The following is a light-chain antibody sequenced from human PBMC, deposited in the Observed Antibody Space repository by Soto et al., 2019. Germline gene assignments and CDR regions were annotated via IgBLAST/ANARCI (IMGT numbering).Light chain of an antibody. J-gene: IGKJ1*01. CDR3: QQYGSSGT. CDR2: DAS. Sequence: EIVLTQSPATLSLSPGERATLSCRASQSVSSYLAWYQQKPGQAPRLLIHDASNRATGIPARFSGSGSGTDFTLTISSLQSEDFAVYYCQQYGSSGTFGQGTKVDIK. V-gene: IGKV3-11*01. CDR1: QSVSSY.